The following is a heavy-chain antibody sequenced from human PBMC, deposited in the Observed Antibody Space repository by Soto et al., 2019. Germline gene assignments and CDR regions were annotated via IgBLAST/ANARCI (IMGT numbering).Heavy chain of an antibody. V-gene: IGHV4-4*07. D-gene: IGHD2-15*01. CDR2: IYTSGST. CDR3: ARDHWVVAANYYYYGMDV. CDR1: GGSISSYY. Sequence: PTETLSLNCTDSGGSISSYYWSWIRQPAGKGLEWIGRIYTSGSTNYNPSLKSRVTMSVDTSKNQFSLKLSSVTAADTAVYYCARDHWVVAANYYYYGMDVWGQGTTVTVSS. J-gene: IGHJ6*02.